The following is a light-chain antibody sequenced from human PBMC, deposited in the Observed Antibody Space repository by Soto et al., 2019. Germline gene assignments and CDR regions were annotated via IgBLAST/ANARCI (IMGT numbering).Light chain of an antibody. CDR2: EVS. Sequence: QSARTQPPSASGSPGQSVTISCTGTSSDVGGYNYVSWYQQHPGKAPKLMIFEVSKRSSGVPDRFSGSKSGNTASLTVSGLQAEDEADYYCSSYATNYNYVFGTGTKVTVL. CDR1: SSDVGGYNY. J-gene: IGLJ1*01. CDR3: SSYATNYNYV. V-gene: IGLV2-8*01.